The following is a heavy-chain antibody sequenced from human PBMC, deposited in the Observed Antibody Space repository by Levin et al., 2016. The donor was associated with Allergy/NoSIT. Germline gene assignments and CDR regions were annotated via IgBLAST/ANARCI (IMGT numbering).Heavy chain of an antibody. CDR3: VRDGSSGFYKGFDP. V-gene: IGHV4-59*11. J-gene: IGHJ5*02. CDR1: GDSIGRHY. Sequence: SETLSLTCSVSGDSIGRHYWTWIRQPPGKGLEWIGYFYHNGYPTYNPSLRSRVTISGDMSKNQFSLRLTSVTAADTAVYYCVRDGSSGFYKGFDPWGQGTLVTVSS. CDR2: FYHNGYP. D-gene: IGHD6-19*01.